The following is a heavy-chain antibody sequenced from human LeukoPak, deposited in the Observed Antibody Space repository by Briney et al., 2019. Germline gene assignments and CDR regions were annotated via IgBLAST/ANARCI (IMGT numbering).Heavy chain of an antibody. D-gene: IGHD3-10*01. CDR1: GGSISSYY. CDR2: IYYSGST. Sequence: PSETLSLTCTVSGGSISSYYWSWIRQPPGKGLEWIGYIYYSGSTNYNPSLKSRVTISVDTSKNQFSPKLSSVTAADTAVYYCARTYGSGSYLIDYWGQGTLVTVSS. V-gene: IGHV4-59*01. J-gene: IGHJ4*02. CDR3: ARTYGSGSYLIDY.